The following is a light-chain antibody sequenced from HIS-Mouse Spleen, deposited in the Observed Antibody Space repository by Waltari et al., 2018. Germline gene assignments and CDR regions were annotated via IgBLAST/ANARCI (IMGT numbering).Light chain of an antibody. CDR2: ENS. CDR1: ALPKKY. V-gene: IGLV3-10*01. CDR3: YSTDSSGNHRV. Sequence: SYELTQPPSVSVSPGQTARITCSGDALPKKYAYWYQQKSGQAPVLVINENSKRPSWIPESFSGSSSGTMATLTISGAQVEDEADYYCYSTDSSGNHRVFGGGTKLTVL. J-gene: IGLJ2*01.